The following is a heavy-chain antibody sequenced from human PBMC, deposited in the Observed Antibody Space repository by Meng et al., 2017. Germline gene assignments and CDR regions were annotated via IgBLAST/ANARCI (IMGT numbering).Heavy chain of an antibody. D-gene: IGHD4-17*01. CDR2: IVYSGST. CDR1: GGSVGSGNYY. J-gene: IGHJ4*02. CDR3: ARDVGGDYETLFDY. V-gene: IGHV4-61*01. Sequence: VQLRESGPGLVRPSETLSLTCTVSGGSVGSGNYYWSWIRQPPGKGLEWIGYIVYSGSTTYNPSLKTRVTISVDTSKNQFSLKLTSVTAADTAVYFCARDVGGDYETLFDYWGQGTLVTVSS.